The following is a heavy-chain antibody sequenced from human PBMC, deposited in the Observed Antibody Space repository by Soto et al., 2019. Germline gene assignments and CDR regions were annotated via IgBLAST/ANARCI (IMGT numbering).Heavy chain of an antibody. V-gene: IGHV5-10-1*01. CDR1: GDSCTNYW. Sequence: GVSLKISCKVAGDSCTNYWIRWVRPKHGKGLEWMGRIDPSDPYTNYSPSFQGHVTISADKSISTAYLQWSSLKASDTAMYYCATLVPAASIDYYYYYVMAVWGQRTKVIVSS. J-gene: IGHJ6*02. CDR2: IDPSDPYT. CDR3: ATLVPAASIDYYYYYVMAV. D-gene: IGHD2-2*01.